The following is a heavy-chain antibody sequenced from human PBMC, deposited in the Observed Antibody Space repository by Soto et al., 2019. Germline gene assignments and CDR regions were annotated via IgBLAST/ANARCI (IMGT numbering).Heavy chain of an antibody. Sequence: QVQLVQSGAEVKKPGSSVKVSCKASGGTFSSYTISWVRQAPGQGLEWMGRIIPILGIANYAQKFQGRVTITADKSTSTAYMELSSLRSEDTAVYYCARGGMSGDDAGPSRWGQGTLVTVSS. V-gene: IGHV1-69*02. CDR1: GGTFSSYT. CDR2: IIPILGIA. CDR3: ARGGMSGDDAGPSR. J-gene: IGHJ4*02. D-gene: IGHD5-12*01.